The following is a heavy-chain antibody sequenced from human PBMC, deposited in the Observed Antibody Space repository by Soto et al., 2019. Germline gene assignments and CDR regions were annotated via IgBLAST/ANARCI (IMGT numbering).Heavy chain of an antibody. V-gene: IGHV3-30*18. D-gene: IGHD3-3*01. Sequence: PGGSLRLSCAASGFTFSSYGMHWVRQAPGKGLEWVAVISYDGSNKYYADSVKGRFTISRDNSKNTLYLQMNSLRAEDTAVYYCANPLRDFWSGYYYYYGMDVWGQGTTVTVSS. CDR1: GFTFSSYG. J-gene: IGHJ6*02. CDR3: ANPLRDFWSGYYYYYGMDV. CDR2: ISYDGSNK.